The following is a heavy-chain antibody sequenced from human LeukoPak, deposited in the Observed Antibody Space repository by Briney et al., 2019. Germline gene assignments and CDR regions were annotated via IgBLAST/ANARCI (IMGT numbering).Heavy chain of an antibody. J-gene: IGHJ4*02. CDR2: INHSGST. Sequence: SETLSLTCAVYGGSFSGYYWSWIRQPPGKGLEWIGEINHSGSTNYNPSLKSRVTISVDTSKNQFSLKLSSVTAADTAVYYCPSGARYCSSTSCSRRPFEYWGQGTLVTVSS. CDR3: PSGARYCSSTSCSRRPFEY. V-gene: IGHV4-34*01. CDR1: GGSFSGYY. D-gene: IGHD2-2*01.